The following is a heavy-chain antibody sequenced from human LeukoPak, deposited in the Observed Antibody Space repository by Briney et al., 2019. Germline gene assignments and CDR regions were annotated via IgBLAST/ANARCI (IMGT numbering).Heavy chain of an antibody. V-gene: IGHV7-4-1*02. J-gene: IGHJ4*02. CDR2: INTNTGSP. D-gene: IGHD3-10*01. Sequence: ASVKVSCKASGYTFTSYDINWVRQATGQGLEWMGWINTNTGSPTYAQGFTGRFVFSLDTSVSTAYLQISSLKAEDTAVYYCARHRPGDYWGQGTLVTVSS. CDR1: GYTFTSYD. CDR3: ARHRPGDY.